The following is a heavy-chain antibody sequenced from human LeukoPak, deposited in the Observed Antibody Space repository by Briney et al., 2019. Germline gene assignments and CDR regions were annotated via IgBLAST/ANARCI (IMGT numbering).Heavy chain of an antibody. Sequence: PSETLSLTCTVSGDSISRGGYYWSWIRQHPGKGLEWIGKIYYSGSNFYNPSLKSRLTISVGTSKNQFSLKLSSVTAADTAVYYCARYYTDYSNYFGVDYWGQGTLVTVSS. CDR3: ARYYTDYSNYFGVDY. J-gene: IGHJ4*02. V-gene: IGHV4-31*03. CDR2: IYYSGSN. D-gene: IGHD4-11*01. CDR1: GDSISRGGYY.